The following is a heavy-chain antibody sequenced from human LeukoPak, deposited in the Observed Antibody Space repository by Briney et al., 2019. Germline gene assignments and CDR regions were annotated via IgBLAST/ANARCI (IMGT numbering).Heavy chain of an antibody. V-gene: IGHV3-11*06. Sequence: GGSLRLSCAASGFIFSDYYMSWVRQAPGKGLEWISYISSNSRTTAYADSVRGRFTISRDNAKNSLSLQINRLRADDTGVYYCARGPHDDATGYSFSWGQGTQVTVSS. CDR3: ARGPHDDATGYSFS. D-gene: IGHD3-9*01. CDR2: ISSNSRTT. CDR1: GFIFSDYY. J-gene: IGHJ5*02.